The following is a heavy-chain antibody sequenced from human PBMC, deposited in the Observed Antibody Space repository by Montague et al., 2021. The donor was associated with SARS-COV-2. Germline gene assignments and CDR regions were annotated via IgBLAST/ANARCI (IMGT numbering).Heavy chain of an antibody. CDR1: VSWNSGAI. CDR3: ARGRRPVVVPGAGPAGRAFDI. D-gene: IGHD2-2*01. V-gene: IGHV4-34*01. Sequence: SETLSLTCSRLVSWNSGAIGRAHGRTPVTGAECMPAADRKKKTIYNPSVKSGVTISEDTSKNQFYLRLNSVTAADTAVYYCARGRRPVVVPGAGPAGRAFDIWGQGTMVTGSS. CDR2: ADRKKKT. J-gene: IGHJ3*02.